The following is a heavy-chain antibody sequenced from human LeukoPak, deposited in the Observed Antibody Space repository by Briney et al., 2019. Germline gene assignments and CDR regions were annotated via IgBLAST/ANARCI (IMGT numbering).Heavy chain of an antibody. CDR1: GYTFTSYD. J-gene: IGHJ6*03. V-gene: IGHV1-8*03. CDR3: ARAIAARRRYYYYYMDV. CDR2: MNPKSGNT. D-gene: IGHD6-6*01. Sequence: ASVKVSCKASGYTFTSYDINWVRQATGQGLEWMGWMNPKSGNTGYAQKFQGRVTITRNTSISTAYMELSSLRSEDTAVYYCARAIAARRRYYYYYMDVWGKGTTVTVSS.